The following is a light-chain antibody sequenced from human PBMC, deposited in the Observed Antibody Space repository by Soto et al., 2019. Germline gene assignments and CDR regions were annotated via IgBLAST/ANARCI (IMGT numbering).Light chain of an antibody. V-gene: IGKV1-5*01. CDR2: DAS. Sequence: DIQMTQSPSTLSASVGDRVTITCRASQSISSWLAWYQQKPGKAPKLLIYDASSLESGVPSRFSGSGSGTEFTLTISSLQPDDFATYYCQQYKSYSPFMYTFGQGTKLEIK. CDR1: QSISSW. CDR3: QQYKSYSPFMYT. J-gene: IGKJ2*01.